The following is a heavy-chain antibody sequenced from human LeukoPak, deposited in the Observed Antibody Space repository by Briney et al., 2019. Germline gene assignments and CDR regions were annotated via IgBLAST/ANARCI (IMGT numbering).Heavy chain of an antibody. D-gene: IGHD3-3*01. J-gene: IGHJ4*02. CDR1: GFTFTNYG. V-gene: IGHV3-30*02. Sequence: PGGSLRLSCAASGFTFTNYGIHWVRQAPGKGLEWVAFIRYDGNNKYYADSVKGRFTISRDNSKNTLYLQMNSLRAEDTAVYYCARGDSWNDYWGQGTLVTVSS. CDR2: IRYDGNNK. CDR3: ARGDSWNDY.